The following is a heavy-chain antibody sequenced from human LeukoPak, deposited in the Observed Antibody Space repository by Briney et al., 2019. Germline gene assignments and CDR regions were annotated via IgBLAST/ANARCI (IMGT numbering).Heavy chain of an antibody. V-gene: IGHV4-38-2*02. J-gene: IGHJ4*02. CDR3: ARYTDPGSYKDY. Sequence: SETLSLTCTVSGYSTSSGYYWGWIRQPPGKGLEWIGSIYHSGSTYYNPSLKSRVTISVDTSKNQFSLKLSSVTAADTAVYYCARYTDPGSYKDYWGQGTLVTVSS. D-gene: IGHD3-10*01. CDR1: GYSTSSGYY. CDR2: IYHSGST.